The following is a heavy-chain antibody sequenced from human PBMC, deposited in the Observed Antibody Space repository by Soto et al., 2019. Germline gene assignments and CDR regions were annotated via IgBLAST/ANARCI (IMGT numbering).Heavy chain of an antibody. CDR1: GGSISSSNW. CDR3: ARGVAYYYDSSGYHFDY. Sequence: PSETLSLTCAVSGGSISSSNWWSWVRQPPGKGLEWIGEIYHSGSTNYNPSLKSRVTISVDKSKNQFSLKLSSVTAADTAVYYCARGVAYYYDSSGYHFDYWGQGTLVTVSS. CDR2: IYHSGST. V-gene: IGHV4-4*02. D-gene: IGHD3-22*01. J-gene: IGHJ4*02.